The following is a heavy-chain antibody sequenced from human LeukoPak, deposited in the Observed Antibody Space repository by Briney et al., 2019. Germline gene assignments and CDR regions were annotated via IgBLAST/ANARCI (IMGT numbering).Heavy chain of an antibody. Sequence: GGSLRLSCAASGFTFSSYVMIWVRHAAGKGLEWVSGIIGSGVSTDYADSVKGRFTISRDNSKNTLYLQMNSLRAEDTAVYYCAKGRWGDYWGQGTLVTVSS. D-gene: IGHD3-16*01. CDR2: IIGSGVST. V-gene: IGHV3-23*01. J-gene: IGHJ4*02. CDR1: GFTFSSYV. CDR3: AKGRWGDY.